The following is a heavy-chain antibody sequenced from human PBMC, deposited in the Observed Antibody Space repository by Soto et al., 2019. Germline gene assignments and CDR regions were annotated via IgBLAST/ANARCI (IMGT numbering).Heavy chain of an antibody. CDR3: ARDPPRYVPRIAVAGAILFDY. CDR2: ISAYNGNT. V-gene: IGHV1-18*01. CDR1: GYTFTSYG. Sequence: QVQLVQSGAEVKKPGASVKVSCKASGYTFTSYGISWVRQAPGQGLEWMGWISAYNGNTNYAQKLQGRVTMTTDTSTSTAYMELRSLRSDDTAVYYCARDPPRYVPRIAVAGAILFDYWGQGTLVTVSS. D-gene: IGHD6-19*01. J-gene: IGHJ4*02.